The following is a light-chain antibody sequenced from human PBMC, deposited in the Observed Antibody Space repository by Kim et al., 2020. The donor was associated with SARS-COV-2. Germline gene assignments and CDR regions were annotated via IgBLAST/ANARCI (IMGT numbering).Light chain of an antibody. CDR1: SSDVGTYNR. V-gene: IGLV2-18*02. CDR3: GSYTSTGTLV. CDR2: EVS. J-gene: IGLJ1*01. Sequence: QSALTQPPSVSGSPGQSITISCTGTSSDVGTYNRVSWYQQPPGTVPKLLIYEVSNRPSGVPDRFSGSKSGNTASLTISGLQAADEADYYCGSYTSTGTLVFGTGTKLTVL.